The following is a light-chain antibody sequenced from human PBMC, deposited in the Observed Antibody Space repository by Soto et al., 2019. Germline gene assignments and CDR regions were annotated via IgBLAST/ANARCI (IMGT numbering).Light chain of an antibody. J-gene: IGLJ1*01. V-gene: IGLV2-14*01. CDR2: DVS. CDR3: SSYTSSSTLV. Sequence: QSALTQPASVSGSPGQSITISCTGTSRDVGGYNYVSWYQQHPGKAPKLMIYDVSNRPSGVSNRFSGSKFGNTSSLTIFGLQAEDEADYYCSSYTSSSTLVFGTGTKVTVL. CDR1: SRDVGGYNY.